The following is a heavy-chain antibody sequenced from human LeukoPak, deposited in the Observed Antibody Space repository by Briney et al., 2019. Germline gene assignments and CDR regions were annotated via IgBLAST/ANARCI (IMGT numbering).Heavy chain of an antibody. J-gene: IGHJ4*02. Sequence: PGRSLRLSCTASGFTFGDYAMSWVRQAPGKGLEWVGFIRSKAYDGTTEYAASVKGRFTISRDDSKSIAYLQMNSLKTEDTAVYYCTRVSDSSGYYGRDWGQGALVTVSS. D-gene: IGHD3-22*01. CDR2: IRSKAYDGTT. V-gene: IGHV3-49*04. CDR3: TRVSDSSGYYGRD. CDR1: GFTFGDYA.